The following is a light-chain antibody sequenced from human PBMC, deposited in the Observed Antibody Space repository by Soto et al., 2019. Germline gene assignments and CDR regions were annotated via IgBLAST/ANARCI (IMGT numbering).Light chain of an antibody. J-gene: IGLJ1*01. CDR1: SSDVGGYNY. V-gene: IGLV2-8*01. CDR3: SSYAGSNNYV. Sequence: QSALTQPPSASGSPGQSVTISCTGTSSDVGGYNYVSWYQQYPGKAPKLMIYEVSKRPSGVPDRFSGSKSDNTASLTVSGLQAEDEADYYCSSYAGSNNYVFGTGTKVTVL. CDR2: EVS.